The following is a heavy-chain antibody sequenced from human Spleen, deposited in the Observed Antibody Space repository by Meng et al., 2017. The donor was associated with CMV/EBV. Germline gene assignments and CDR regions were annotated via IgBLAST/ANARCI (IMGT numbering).Heavy chain of an antibody. V-gene: IGHV1-69*04. J-gene: IGHJ6*02. Sequence: SVKVSCKASGGTFRTYGFNWVRQAPGQGLEWMGRIIPILGIANYAQKFQGRVTITADKSTSTAYMELSSLRSEDTAVYYCARDKGRDIVVVPAAITGGYGMDVWGQGTTVTVSS. CDR1: GGTFRTYG. D-gene: IGHD2-2*02. CDR2: IIPILGIA. CDR3: ARDKGRDIVVVPAAITGGYGMDV.